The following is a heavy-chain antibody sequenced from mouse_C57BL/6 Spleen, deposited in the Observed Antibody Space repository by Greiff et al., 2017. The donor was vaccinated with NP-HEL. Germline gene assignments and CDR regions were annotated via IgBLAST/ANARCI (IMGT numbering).Heavy chain of an antibody. Sequence: EVQLQQSGPELVKPGASVKISCKASGYTFTDYYMNWVKQSHGKSLEWIGDINPNNGGTSYNQKFKGKATLTVDKSSSTAYMELRSLTSEDSAVYYCARGAYDGLFDYWGQGTTLTVSS. CDR3: ARGAYDGLFDY. J-gene: IGHJ2*01. CDR1: GYTFTDYY. CDR2: INPNNGGT. V-gene: IGHV1-26*01. D-gene: IGHD2-3*01.